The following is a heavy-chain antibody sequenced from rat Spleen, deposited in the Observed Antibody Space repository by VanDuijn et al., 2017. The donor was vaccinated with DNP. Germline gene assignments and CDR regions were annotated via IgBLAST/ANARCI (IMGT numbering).Heavy chain of an antibody. CDR2: ISPSNSNI. Sequence: EVQLVESGGGLVQSGRSLKLSCAASGFIFSKYGMHWIRQAPTKGLEWVASISPSNSNIYYRDSVKGRFTISRDNAKSTLYLQMDSLRSEDTATYYCATRGYYGLAYYFDYWGQGVMVTVSS. D-gene: IGHD1-6*01. V-gene: IGHV5-19*01. CDR1: GFIFSKYG. CDR3: ATRGYYGLAYYFDY. J-gene: IGHJ2*01.